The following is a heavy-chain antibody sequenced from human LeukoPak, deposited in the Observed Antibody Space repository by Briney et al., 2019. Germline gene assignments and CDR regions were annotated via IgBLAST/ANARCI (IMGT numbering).Heavy chain of an antibody. V-gene: IGHV4-39*01. CDR2: IYYSGST. CDR1: GGSISSSSYC. D-gene: IGHD6-19*01. J-gene: IGHJ4*02. Sequence: PSETLSLTCTVSGGSISSSSYCWGWIRQPPGKGLEWMGRIYYSGSTYYNPSLKSRVTISVDTSKNQFSLKLSSVTAADTAVYYCASIAVAGRSGRSDYWGQGTLVTVSS. CDR3: ASIAVAGRSGRSDY.